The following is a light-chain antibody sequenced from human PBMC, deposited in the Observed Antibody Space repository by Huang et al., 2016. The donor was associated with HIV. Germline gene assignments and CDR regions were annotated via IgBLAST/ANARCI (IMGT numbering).Light chain of an antibody. CDR3: HQYYNTPYT. V-gene: IGKV4-1*01. J-gene: IGKJ2*01. Sequence: DIVMTQSPDSLAVSLCERATINCKSSQSVLDNSNNKNCLAWFQQQPGQPPKLLIYWAASREAGVPDRCSGGGAGTDFTLTISSLQAEDVAVYYCHQYYNTPYTFGQGTKLEIK. CDR2: WAA. CDR1: QSVLDNSNNKNC.